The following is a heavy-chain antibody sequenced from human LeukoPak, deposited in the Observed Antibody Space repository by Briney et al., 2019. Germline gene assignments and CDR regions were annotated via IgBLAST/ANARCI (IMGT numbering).Heavy chain of an antibody. D-gene: IGHD6-19*01. V-gene: IGHV3-74*01. Sequence: GRSLRLSCAASGFTFSSYSMHWVRQAPGKGLVWVSRINSDGSSTSYADSVKGRFTISRDNAKNTLYPQMNSLRAEDTAVYYCARGEAVYAVAEYYFDYWGQGTLVTVSS. J-gene: IGHJ4*02. CDR2: INSDGSST. CDR1: GFTFSSYS. CDR3: ARGEAVYAVAEYYFDY.